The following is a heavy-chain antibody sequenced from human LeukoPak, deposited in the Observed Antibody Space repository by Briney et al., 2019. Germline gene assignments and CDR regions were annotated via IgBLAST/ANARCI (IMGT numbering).Heavy chain of an antibody. CDR3: ARQREGYFDL. CDR2: INHSGST. Sequence: PSGTLSLTCAISGGSISSTNWWSWVRQPPGKGLEWIGEINHSGSTNYNPSLKSRVSISVVTSKNQFSLKLSSVTAADTAVYYCARQREGYFDLWGRGTRVTVSS. CDR1: GGSISSTNW. V-gene: IGHV4-4*02. J-gene: IGHJ2*01.